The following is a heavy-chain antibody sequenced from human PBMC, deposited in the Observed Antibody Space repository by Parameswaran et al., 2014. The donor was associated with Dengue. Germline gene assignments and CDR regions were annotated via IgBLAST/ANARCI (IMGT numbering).Heavy chain of an antibody. V-gene: IGHV4-31*02. J-gene: IGHJ6*02. Sequence: PGKGLEWIGYIYYSGSTYYNPSLKGRVTISVDTSKNQFSLKLSSVTAADTAVYYCATRSGYVALDVWGQGTTVTVSS. CDR2: IYYSGST. CDR3: ATRSGYVALDV. D-gene: IGHD5-12*01.